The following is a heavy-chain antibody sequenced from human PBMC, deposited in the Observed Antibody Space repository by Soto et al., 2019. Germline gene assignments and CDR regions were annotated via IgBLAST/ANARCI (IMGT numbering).Heavy chain of an antibody. CDR3: AKDGAIAAADYFFDY. CDR2: IASDGKDK. CDR1: GFTFSNHA. Sequence: QVQLVESGGGVVQPGRSLKLSCAASGFTFSNHALHWVRQAPGKGLESVAVIASDGKDKRYADSVKGRFTISRDNSKNTVYLQMNSLRGEDTAVYYCAKDGAIAAADYFFDYWGQGSLVTVSS. J-gene: IGHJ4*02. V-gene: IGHV3-30*18. D-gene: IGHD6-13*01.